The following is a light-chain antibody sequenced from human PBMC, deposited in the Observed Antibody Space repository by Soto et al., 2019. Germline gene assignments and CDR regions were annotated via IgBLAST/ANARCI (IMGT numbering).Light chain of an antibody. J-gene: IGKJ5*01. Sequence: AIQLTQSPSSLSASVGDRVTITCRASQGISSAFAWYQQRPGKVPKLLIYDVSSLQSEVPPRFSGSGSGTDFTLTISSLQPEDFATYYCHQSETFPLTFGQGTRLEVK. CDR3: HQSETFPLT. CDR1: QGISSA. CDR2: DVS. V-gene: IGKV1-13*02.